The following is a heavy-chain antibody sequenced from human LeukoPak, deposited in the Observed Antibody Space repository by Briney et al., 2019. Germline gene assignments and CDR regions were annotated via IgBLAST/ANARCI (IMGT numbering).Heavy chain of an antibody. Sequence: GGSLRLSCAASGFTFSSYGMHWVRQAPGKGLEWVAFIRYDGTNKYYADSVKGRFTISRDNSKNTLYLQMNSLRAEDTAVYYCARSDARLVEAFDIWGQGTMVTVSS. CDR1: GFTFSSYG. V-gene: IGHV3-30*02. CDR3: ARSDARLVEAFDI. J-gene: IGHJ3*02. CDR2: IRYDGTNK. D-gene: IGHD3-9*01.